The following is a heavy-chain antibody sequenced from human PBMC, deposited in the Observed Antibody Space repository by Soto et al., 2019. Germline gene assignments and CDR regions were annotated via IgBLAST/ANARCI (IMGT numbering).Heavy chain of an antibody. CDR1: GGSISSGGYY. CDR3: AREMVRGVNYFDY. J-gene: IGHJ4*02. V-gene: IGHV4-31*03. CDR2: IYYSGST. D-gene: IGHD3-10*01. Sequence: PSETLSLTCTVSGGSISSGGYYWSWIRQHPGKGLEWIGYIYYSGSTYYNPSLKSRVTISVDTSKNQFSLKLSSVTAADTAVYYCAREMVRGVNYFDYWGQGTLVTVSS.